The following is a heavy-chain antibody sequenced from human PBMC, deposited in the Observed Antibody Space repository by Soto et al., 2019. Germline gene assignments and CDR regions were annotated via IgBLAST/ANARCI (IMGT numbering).Heavy chain of an antibody. Sequence: SETLSLTCTVSGGSVISGSYYWSWIRLPPGKGLEWIGYIYYSGSTNYNPSLKSRVTISVDTSKNQLSVKLSSVTAADTTVYYCARVLISGYSLYDAFDIWGQGTMVTVSS. D-gene: IGHD3-22*01. CDR1: GGSVISGSYY. V-gene: IGHV4-61*01. CDR3: ARVLISGYSLYDAFDI. J-gene: IGHJ3*02. CDR2: IYYSGST.